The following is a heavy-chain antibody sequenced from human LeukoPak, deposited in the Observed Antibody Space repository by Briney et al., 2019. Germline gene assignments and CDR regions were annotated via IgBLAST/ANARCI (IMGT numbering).Heavy chain of an antibody. CDR1: GFIFDGCA. J-gene: IGHJ4*02. D-gene: IGHD3-10*01. CDR3: GTGRDQIDY. Sequence: GRTLRLPCAASGFIFDGCAMNWVRQPPPKGQEWVAQVSKDGSATFYAGSVRGRFTISRDNSKNTLSLQMDNLRVDDTTVYFCGTGRDQIDYWGQGAPVSVSS. V-gene: IGHV3-30*04. CDR2: VSKDGSAT.